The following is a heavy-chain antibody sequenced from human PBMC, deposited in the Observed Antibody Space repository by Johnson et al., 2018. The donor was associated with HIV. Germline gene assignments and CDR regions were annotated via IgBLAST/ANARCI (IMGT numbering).Heavy chain of an antibody. V-gene: IGHV3-30-3*01. J-gene: IGHJ3*02. CDR3: ARDPDPFREYHGDAFDI. D-gene: IGHD3-10*01. Sequence: QVQLVESGGGVVQPGRSLRLSCAASAFTSSSYSMHWVRQAPGKGLEWVAVISYGGNNKYYADSVKGRFTISRDSSKDTLYVQMNSLRGEDTAVYYCARDPDPFREYHGDAFDIWGQGTMVTVSS. CDR2: ISYGGNNK. CDR1: AFTSSSYS.